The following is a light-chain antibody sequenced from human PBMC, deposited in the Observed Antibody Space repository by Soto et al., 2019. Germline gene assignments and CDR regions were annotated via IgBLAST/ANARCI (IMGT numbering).Light chain of an antibody. CDR2: GAS. J-gene: IGKJ5*01. CDR1: QSVSSSY. Sequence: EIVLTQSPGTLSLSPGERSTLSCRASQSVSSSYLAWYQQKPGQAPRLLIYGASNRATGIPDRFSGSGSGTDFTLTISRLEPENSAVYYCQQYGSAPITFGQGTRLEIK. V-gene: IGKV3-20*01. CDR3: QQYGSAPIT.